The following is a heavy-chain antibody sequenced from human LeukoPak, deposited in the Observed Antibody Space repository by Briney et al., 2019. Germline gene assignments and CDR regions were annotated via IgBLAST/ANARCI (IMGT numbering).Heavy chain of an antibody. V-gene: IGHV1-18*01. CDR3: ARTCSSSSCYMVH. J-gene: IGHJ4*02. Sequence: SVKVSCKASGYTFANFGISWVRQAPGQGLEWMGWISVYNGNTNYAQNLQGRVTLTTDTSTSTAYMELRSLRSDDTALYYCARTCSSSSCYMVHWGQGTLVTVSS. D-gene: IGHD2-2*02. CDR1: GYTFANFG. CDR2: ISVYNGNT.